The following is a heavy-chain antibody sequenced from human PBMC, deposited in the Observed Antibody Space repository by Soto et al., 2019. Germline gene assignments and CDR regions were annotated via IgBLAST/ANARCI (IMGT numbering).Heavy chain of an antibody. CDR1: GFTFSSYS. Sequence: PGGSLRLSCAASGFTFSSYSMNWVRQAPGKGLEWVSSISSSSSYIYYADSVKGRFTISRDNAKNSLYLQMNSLRAEDTAVYYCARGIVGATRYFQHWGQGTLVTVS. J-gene: IGHJ1*01. D-gene: IGHD1-26*01. CDR2: ISSSSSYI. V-gene: IGHV3-21*01. CDR3: ARGIVGATRYFQH.